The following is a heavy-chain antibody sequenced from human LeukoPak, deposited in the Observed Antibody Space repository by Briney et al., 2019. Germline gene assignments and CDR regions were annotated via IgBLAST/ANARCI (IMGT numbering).Heavy chain of an antibody. CDR2: VHLNGAT. CDR3: TRESGAFSPFGF. Sequence: GSLRLSCAASGFTFSTYSMNWVRQPPGKGLEWIGEVHLNGATHYNPSLGSRVSMSIDKSKNHMSLKLTSVTAADTAIYYCTRESGAFSPFGFWGQGTLVTVSS. D-gene: IGHD1-26*01. J-gene: IGHJ4*02. V-gene: IGHV4-4*02. CDR1: GFTFSTYSM.